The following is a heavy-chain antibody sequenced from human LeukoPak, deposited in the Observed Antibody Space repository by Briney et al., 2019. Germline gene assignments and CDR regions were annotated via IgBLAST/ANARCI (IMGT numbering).Heavy chain of an antibody. D-gene: IGHD3-16*02. CDR1: GGSISSYY. CDR3: ARNPYDYVWGSYRLGAFDI. J-gene: IGHJ3*02. CDR2: IYYSGST. Sequence: SETLSLTCTVSGGSISSYYWSWIRQPPGKGLEWIGYIYYSGSTNYNPSLKSRVTISVDTSKNQFSLKLSSVTAADTAVYYCARNPYDYVWGSYRLGAFDIWGQGTMVTVSS. V-gene: IGHV4-59*08.